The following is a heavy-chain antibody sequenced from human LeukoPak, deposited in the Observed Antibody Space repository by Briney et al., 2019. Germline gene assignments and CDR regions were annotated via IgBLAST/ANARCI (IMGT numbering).Heavy chain of an antibody. D-gene: IGHD5-24*01. CDR2: ISSTITYI. J-gene: IGHJ4*02. CDR1: GFTFSIYS. CDR3: ARDGYSQRDY. Sequence: GGSLRLSCAASGFTFSIYSMIWVRRAPGKGLEWVSSISSTITYIHYAESVKGRFTISRDNAKNSLYLQMNSLRAEDTAIYYCARDGYSQRDYWGQGTLVTVSS. V-gene: IGHV3-21*01.